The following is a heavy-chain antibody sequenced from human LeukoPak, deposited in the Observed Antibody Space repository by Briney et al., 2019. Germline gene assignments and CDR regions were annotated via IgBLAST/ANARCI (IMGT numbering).Heavy chain of an antibody. CDR3: ARAPYYDSSGQVDY. J-gene: IGHJ4*02. V-gene: IGHV4-34*01. D-gene: IGHD3-22*01. Sequence: ASETLSLTCAVYGVSFSGYYWSWIRQPPGKGLEWIGEINHSGSTNYNPSLKSRVTISVDTSKNQFSLKLSSVTAADTAVYYCARAPYYDSSGQVDYWGQGTLVTVSS. CDR2: INHSGST. CDR1: GVSFSGYY.